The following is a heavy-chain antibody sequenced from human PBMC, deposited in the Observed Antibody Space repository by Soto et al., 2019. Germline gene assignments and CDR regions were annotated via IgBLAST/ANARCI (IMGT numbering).Heavy chain of an antibody. Sequence: QVQLQESGPGLVKPSETLSLTCTVSGGSISSYYWSWIRQPAGKGLEWIGRIYTSGSTNYNPSLKSRVTMSVDTSKNQFSLKLSSVTAADTAVYYCARDLRSSSFPGWWFDPWGQGTLVTVSS. CDR1: GGSISSYY. V-gene: IGHV4-4*07. CDR3: ARDLRSSSFPGWWFDP. D-gene: IGHD6-6*01. J-gene: IGHJ5*02. CDR2: IYTSGST.